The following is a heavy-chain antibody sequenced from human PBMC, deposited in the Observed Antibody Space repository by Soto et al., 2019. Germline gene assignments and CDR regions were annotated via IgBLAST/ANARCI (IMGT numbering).Heavy chain of an antibody. CDR2: ISYDGSNK. V-gene: IGHV3-30-3*01. CDR1: GFTFSSYA. Sequence: PGGSLGLSCAASGFTFSSYAMHWVCQAPGKGLEWVAVISYDGSNKYYADSVKGRFTISRDNSKNTLYLQMNSLRAEDTAVYYCARDPVAGRRFDYWGQGTLVTVSS. D-gene: IGHD6-19*01. J-gene: IGHJ4*02. CDR3: ARDPVAGRRFDY.